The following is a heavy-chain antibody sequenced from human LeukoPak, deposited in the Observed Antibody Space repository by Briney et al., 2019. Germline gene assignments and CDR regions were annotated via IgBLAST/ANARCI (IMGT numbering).Heavy chain of an antibody. CDR1: GYTFTAYY. D-gene: IGHD6-13*01. Sequence: ASVKVSCKASGYTFTAYYMHWVRQAPGQGLEWMGWINPNSRGTNYAQKFQGWVTMTRDTSISTAYMELSRLRSDDTAVYYCARSGYSSSWYIFAGFDPWGQGTLVTVSS. CDR3: ARSGYSSSWYIFAGFDP. CDR2: INPNSRGT. V-gene: IGHV1-2*04. J-gene: IGHJ5*02.